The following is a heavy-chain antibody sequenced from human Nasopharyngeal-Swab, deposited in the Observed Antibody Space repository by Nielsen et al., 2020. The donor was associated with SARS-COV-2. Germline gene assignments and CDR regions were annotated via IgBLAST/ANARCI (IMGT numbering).Heavy chain of an antibody. CDR1: GGSISSYY. Sequence: SETLSLTCTVSGGSISSYYWSWIRQPPGKGLEWIGYIYYSGGTNYNPSLKSRVTISVDTSKNQFSLKLNSVTAADTAVYYCARSCSSTSCFWNYYGMDVWGQGTTVTVSS. V-gene: IGHV4-59*13. CDR3: ARSCSSTSCFWNYYGMDV. D-gene: IGHD2-2*01. CDR2: IYYSGGT. J-gene: IGHJ6*02.